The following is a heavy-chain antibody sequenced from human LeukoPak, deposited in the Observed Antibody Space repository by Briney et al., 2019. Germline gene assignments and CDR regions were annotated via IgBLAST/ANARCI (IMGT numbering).Heavy chain of an antibody. CDR3: ARSQSSRDYMDV. J-gene: IGHJ6*03. CDR2: INPNSGGT. Sequence: VASVKVSCKASGYTFTGYYMHWVRQAPGQGLEWMGWINPNSGGTNYAQKFQGRVTMTRDTSISTAYMELSRLRSDDTAVYYCARSQSSRDYMDVWGKGTTVTVSS. V-gene: IGHV1-2*02. D-gene: IGHD2-15*01. CDR1: GYTFTGYY.